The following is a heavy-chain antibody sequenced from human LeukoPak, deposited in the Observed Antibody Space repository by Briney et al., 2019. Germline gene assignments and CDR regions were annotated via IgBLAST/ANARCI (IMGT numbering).Heavy chain of an antibody. Sequence: SVKVSCKASGGTFSSYAISWVRQAPGQGLEWKGRIIPIFGTANYAQKFQGRVTITTDESTSTAYMELSSLRSEDTAVYYCARVNDYGDPGSFFDPWGQGTLVTVSS. V-gene: IGHV1-69*05. J-gene: IGHJ5*02. D-gene: IGHD4-17*01. CDR1: GGTFSSYA. CDR3: ARVNDYGDPGSFFDP. CDR2: IIPIFGTA.